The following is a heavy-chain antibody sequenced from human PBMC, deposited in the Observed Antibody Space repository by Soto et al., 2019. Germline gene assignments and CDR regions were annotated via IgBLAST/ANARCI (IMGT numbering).Heavy chain of an antibody. D-gene: IGHD2-2*01. J-gene: IGHJ4*02. Sequence: EVQLLESGGGFVQPGGSLRLSCAASGFSFSTYSMSWVRQAPGRGLEWVARISGSATATYYADSVKGRFTISRDNSKNTLYLQMNSLRAADAALYYCVNLDVVSCTSPSCGDYWGQGTLVTVSS. CDR2: ISGSATAT. V-gene: IGHV3-23*01. CDR1: GFSFSTYS. CDR3: VNLDVVSCTSPSCGDY.